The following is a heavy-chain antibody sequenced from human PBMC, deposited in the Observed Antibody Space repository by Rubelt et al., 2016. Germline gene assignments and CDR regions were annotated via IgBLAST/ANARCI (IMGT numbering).Heavy chain of an antibody. J-gene: IGHJ5*02. CDR2: ISSSGSTI. V-gene: IGHV3-48*03. D-gene: IGHD2-2*01. Sequence: EVQLVESGGGLVQPGGSLRLSCAASGFTFSSYDMNWVRQASGKGLEWVSYISSSGSTIKYADSVKGRFTISRDNAKNSLYLQMHSLRAEDTALYYCAKPPLRDRESQLLLVPNHWGQGTLVTVSS. CDR3: AKPPLRDRESQLLLVPNH. CDR1: GFTFSSYD.